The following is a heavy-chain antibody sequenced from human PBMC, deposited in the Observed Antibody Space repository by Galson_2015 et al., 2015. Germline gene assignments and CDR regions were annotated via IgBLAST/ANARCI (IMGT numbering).Heavy chain of an antibody. D-gene: IGHD1-1*01. CDR2: IKEDGIEK. CDR3: ARGGSGPVEFDS. Sequence: SLRLSCAASGFNFHGYWMSWVRQAPGKGLEWVANIKEDGIEKDYVDSLKGRFTISRDNAKNSLYLHMNSLRAEDTAVYYCARGGSGPVEFDSWGQGTLVTVSS. J-gene: IGHJ4*02. CDR1: GFNFHGYW. V-gene: IGHV3-7*01.